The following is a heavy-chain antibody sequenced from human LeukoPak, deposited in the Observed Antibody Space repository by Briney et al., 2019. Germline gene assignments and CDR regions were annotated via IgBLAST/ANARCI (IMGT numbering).Heavy chain of an antibody. Sequence: GGSLRLSCAASGFTFDDYAMHWVRQAPGKGLEWVSGISWNSGSIGYADSVKGRFTISRDNAKNSLYLQMNSLRAEDTALYYCAKDQYYGSGQLFDYWGQGTLVTVSS. CDR1: GFTFDDYA. CDR2: ISWNSGSI. CDR3: AKDQYYGSGQLFDY. D-gene: IGHD3-10*01. V-gene: IGHV3-9*01. J-gene: IGHJ4*02.